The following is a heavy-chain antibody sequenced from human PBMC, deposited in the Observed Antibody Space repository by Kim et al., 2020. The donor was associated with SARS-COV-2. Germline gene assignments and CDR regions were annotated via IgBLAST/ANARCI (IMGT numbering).Heavy chain of an antibody. Sequence: STNTADSVKGRFTISRDNAKNTLYLQMNSLRAEDTAVYYCARGSGSYSYYWGQGTLVTVSS. J-gene: IGHJ4*02. D-gene: IGHD1-26*01. V-gene: IGHV3-74*01. CDR3: ARGSGSYSYY. CDR2: ST.